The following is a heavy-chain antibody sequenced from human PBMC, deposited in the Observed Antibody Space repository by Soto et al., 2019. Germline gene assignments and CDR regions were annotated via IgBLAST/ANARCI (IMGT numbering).Heavy chain of an antibody. CDR2: INPSGGST. CDR1: GYTFTSYY. J-gene: IGHJ6*02. V-gene: IGHV1-46*01. Sequence: ASVKVSCKASGYTFTSYYMHWVRQAPGQGLEWMGIINPSGGSTSYAQKFQGRVTMTRDTSTSTVYMELSSLRSEDTAVYYCARELRYCSGGSCYYYGMDVWGQGTTVTVSS. CDR3: ARELRYCSGGSCYYYGMDV. D-gene: IGHD2-15*01.